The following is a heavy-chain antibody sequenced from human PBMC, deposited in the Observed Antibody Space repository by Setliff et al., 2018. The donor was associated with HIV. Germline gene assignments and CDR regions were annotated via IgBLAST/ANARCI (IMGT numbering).Heavy chain of an antibody. CDR2: IGGSGSAI. CDR3: ARSRPYNSALDY. D-gene: IGHD6-25*01. Sequence: PGGSLRLSCRASGFTFSNYCMSWVRQAPGKGLEWVSYIGGSGSAIYYADSVKGRFTISRDNAKNSLYLQVGSLRPDDTAMYYCARSRPYNSALDYWGQGTLVTVSS. CDR1: GFTFSNYC. V-gene: IGHV3-48*01. J-gene: IGHJ4*02.